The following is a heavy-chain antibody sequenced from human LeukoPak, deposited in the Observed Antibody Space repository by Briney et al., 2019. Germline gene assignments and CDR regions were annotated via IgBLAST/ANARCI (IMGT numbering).Heavy chain of an antibody. D-gene: IGHD2-2*01. CDR1: GFFFTNYA. CDR3: TRPGYQFDY. Sequence: HPGGSLRLSCAASGFFFTNYAMTWVRQAPGKGLEWVSAISGSGGRTFYPDSVKARFIVSRDNSKNTLYLQINSLRTEDTAVYYCTRPGYQFDYWGQGTLVTVSS. CDR2: ISGSGGRT. J-gene: IGHJ4*02. V-gene: IGHV3-23*01.